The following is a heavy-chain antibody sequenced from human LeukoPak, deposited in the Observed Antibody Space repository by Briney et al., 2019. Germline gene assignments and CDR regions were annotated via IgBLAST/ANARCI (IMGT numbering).Heavy chain of an antibody. CDR1: GGSISSSSYY. CDR2: IYYSGST. Sequence: SETLSLTCTVSGGSISSSSYYWGWIRQPPGKGLEWIGSIYYSGSTYHNPSLKSRVTISVDTSKNQFFLKLSPVTAADTAVYYCAGIDSVIAFDIWGQGTMVTVSS. CDR3: AGIDSVIAFDI. D-gene: IGHD3-16*02. J-gene: IGHJ3*02. V-gene: IGHV4-39*01.